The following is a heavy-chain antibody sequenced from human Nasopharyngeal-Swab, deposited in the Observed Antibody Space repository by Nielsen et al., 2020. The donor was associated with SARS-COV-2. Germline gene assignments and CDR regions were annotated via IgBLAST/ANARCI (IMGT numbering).Heavy chain of an antibody. CDR2: INHSGST. D-gene: IGHD3-22*01. Sequence: WSRQRQGKGLEWIGEINHSGSTNYNPSLKSRVTISVDTSKNQFSLKLSFVTAADTAVYYCARDPGSGSVYFDYWGQGTLVTVSS. CDR3: ARDPGSGSVYFDY. J-gene: IGHJ4*02. V-gene: IGHV4-34*01.